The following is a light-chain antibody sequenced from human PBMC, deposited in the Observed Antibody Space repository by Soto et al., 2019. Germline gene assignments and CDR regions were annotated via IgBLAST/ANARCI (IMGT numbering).Light chain of an antibody. CDR3: QQFGSTPGFT. CDR2: GAS. J-gene: IGKJ3*01. V-gene: IGKV3-20*01. CDR1: QSINNRY. Sequence: EIVLTQSPGTLSLSPGERATLSCRASQSINNRYLAWYQQKPGQAPRLLIYGASSRATGIPDRFSGSGSGTDCTITISRLEPEDFAVYYCQQFGSTPGFTFGPGTKVDMK.